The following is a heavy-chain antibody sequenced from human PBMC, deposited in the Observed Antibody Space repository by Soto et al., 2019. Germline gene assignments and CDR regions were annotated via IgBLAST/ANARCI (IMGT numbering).Heavy chain of an antibody. J-gene: IGHJ4*02. CDR3: ASSYTVTTPAMGGYFDY. CDR2: ISWNSGSI. CDR1: GFTFDDYA. Sequence: EVQLVESGGGLVQPGRSLRLSCAASGFTFDDYAMHWVRQAPGKGLEWVSGISWNSGSIGYADSVKGRFTISRDNAKNTLYLQMNSLRAEDTAVYYCASSYTVTTPAMGGYFDYWGQGTLVTVSS. D-gene: IGHD4-17*01. V-gene: IGHV3-9*01.